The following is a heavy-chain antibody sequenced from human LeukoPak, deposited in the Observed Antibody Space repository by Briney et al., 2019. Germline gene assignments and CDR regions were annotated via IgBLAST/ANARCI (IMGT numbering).Heavy chain of an antibody. Sequence: SETLSLTCAVYGGSFSGYYWRWLRQPPGKGLEWIGEINHSGSTNYNPSLKSRVTISVDTSKNQFSLTLSSVTAADTAVYYCARGPKAVAVSWGQGTLVTVSS. J-gene: IGHJ5*02. CDR1: GGSFSGYY. D-gene: IGHD6-19*01. V-gene: IGHV4-34*01. CDR2: INHSGST. CDR3: ARGPKAVAVS.